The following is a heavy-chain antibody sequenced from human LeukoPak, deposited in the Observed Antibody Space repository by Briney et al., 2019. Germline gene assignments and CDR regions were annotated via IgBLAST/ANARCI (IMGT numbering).Heavy chain of an antibody. J-gene: IGHJ4*02. D-gene: IGHD4-11*01. Sequence: PSETLSLTCTVSGGSISSGGYYWSWIRQPPGKGLEWIGYIYHSGSTYYNPSLKSRVTISVDRSKNQFSLKLSSVTAADTAVYYCARQDDYSIDYWGQGTLVTVSS. CDR2: IYHSGST. CDR3: ARQDDYSIDY. CDR1: GGSISSGGYY. V-gene: IGHV4-30-2*01.